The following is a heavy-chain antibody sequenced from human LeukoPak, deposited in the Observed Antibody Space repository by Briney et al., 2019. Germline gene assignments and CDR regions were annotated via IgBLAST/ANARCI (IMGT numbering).Heavy chain of an antibody. CDR2: ISYDGSNK. CDR1: GFTFSSYA. V-gene: IGHV3-30-3*01. CDR3: ARETINLVQMDTIHYFDY. D-gene: IGHD5-24*01. Sequence: GGSLRLSCAASGFTFSSYAMHWVRQAPGKGLEWVAVISYDGSNKYYADSVKGRFTISRDNSKNTLYLQMNSLRAEDTAVYYCARETINLVQMDTIHYFDYWGQGTLLTVSS. J-gene: IGHJ4*02.